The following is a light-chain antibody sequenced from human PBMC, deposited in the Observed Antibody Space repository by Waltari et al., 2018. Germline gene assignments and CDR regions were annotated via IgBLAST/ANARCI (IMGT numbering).Light chain of an antibody. J-gene: IGKJ3*01. CDR1: QDISNY. Sequence: DIQMTQYPSSMSASVGDRVTITCQASQDISNYLNWYLQKPGKAPKLLIYDASNLETGVPSRSSGSGSGTDFTFTISSLQPEDIATYYCQQYDNLPFTFGPGTKVDIK. CDR3: QQYDNLPFT. V-gene: IGKV1-33*01. CDR2: DAS.